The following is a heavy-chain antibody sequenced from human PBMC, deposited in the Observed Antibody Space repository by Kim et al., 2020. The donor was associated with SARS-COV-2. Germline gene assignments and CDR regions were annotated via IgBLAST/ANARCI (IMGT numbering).Heavy chain of an antibody. Sequence: SETLSLTCTVSGDSISSGAYFWSWIRQHPGKGLEWIGYIYYSGSTYYNPSLKSRVTISVDTSKNQFSLKLNSVTAADTAVYYCATSAETYDGSGTYTFDYWGQGTLVTVSS. D-gene: IGHD3-10*01. J-gene: IGHJ4*02. CDR3: ATSAETYDGSGTYTFDY. V-gene: IGHV4-31*03. CDR2: IYYSGST. CDR1: GDSISSGAYF.